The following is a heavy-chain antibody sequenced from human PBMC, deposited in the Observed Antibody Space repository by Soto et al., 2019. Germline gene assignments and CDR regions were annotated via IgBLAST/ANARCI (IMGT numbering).Heavy chain of an antibody. V-gene: IGHV1-69*02. CDR2: IIPILGIA. J-gene: IGHJ4*02. CDR3: ARYRGDGYERV. D-gene: IGHD5-12*01. Sequence: QVQLVQSGAEVKKPGSSVKVSCKASGGTFSSYTISWVRQAPGQGLEWMGRIIPILGIANYAQKFQGRVTITAEKFTSTAYMELSSLRSEDTAVYYCARYRGDGYERVWGQGTLVTVSS. CDR1: GGTFSSYT.